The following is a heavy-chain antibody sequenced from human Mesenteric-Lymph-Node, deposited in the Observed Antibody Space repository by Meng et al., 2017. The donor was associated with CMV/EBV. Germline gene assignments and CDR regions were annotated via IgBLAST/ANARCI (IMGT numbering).Heavy chain of an antibody. CDR1: EFPFSSYA. CDR2: ISYDGTNK. CDR3: ARDHSMGGGRYFDY. J-gene: IGHJ4*02. V-gene: IGHV3-30*04. Sequence: GESLKISCAASEFPFSSYALYWVRQSPGKGQEWVALISYDGTNKYYADSVKGRFTISRDNSKNTLYLQMNSLRTEDTAVYYCARDHSMGGGRYFDYWGQGTLVTVSS. D-gene: IGHD1-26*01.